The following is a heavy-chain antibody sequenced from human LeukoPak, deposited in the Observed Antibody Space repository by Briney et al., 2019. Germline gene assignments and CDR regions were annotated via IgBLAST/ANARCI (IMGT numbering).Heavy chain of an antibody. J-gene: IGHJ4*02. V-gene: IGHV1-18*01. CDR3: ARGSMDIVATTPDY. CDR1: GYTFTSYG. D-gene: IGHD5-12*01. CDR2: ISAYNGNT. Sequence: WASVKVSCKASGYTFTSYGISWVRQAPGQGLEWMGWISAYNGNTNYAQKLQGRVTMTTDTSTSTAYMELRSLRSDDTAVYYCARGSMDIVATTPDYWGQGTLVTVSS.